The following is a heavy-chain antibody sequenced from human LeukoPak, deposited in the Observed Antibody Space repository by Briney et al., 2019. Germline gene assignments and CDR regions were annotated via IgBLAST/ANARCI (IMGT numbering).Heavy chain of an antibody. CDR1: GGSISGYY. CDR2: IYTSGST. D-gene: IGHD5-12*01. V-gene: IGHV4-4*08. CDR3: ATTTTIAGWFDP. Sequence: PSETLSLTCSVSGGSISGYYWSWVRQPPGKGLEWIGYIYTSGSTNYNPSLKSRVTISVDTSKNQFSLKLSSVTAADTAVYYCATTTTIAGWFDPWGQGTLVTVSS. J-gene: IGHJ5*02.